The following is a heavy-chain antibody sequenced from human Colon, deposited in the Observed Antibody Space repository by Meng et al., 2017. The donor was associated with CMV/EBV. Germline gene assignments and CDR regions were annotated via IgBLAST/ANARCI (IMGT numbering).Heavy chain of an antibody. CDR2: ISSSSTI. V-gene: IGHV3-69-1*02. CDR3: ARVESRYCRSTSCDDYYYYGMDV. J-gene: IGHJ6*02. Sequence: GESLKISCAASGFTFSDYYMNWVRQAPGEGLEWVSSISSSSTIYYAESLKGRFTISRDNAKNSLYLLMNSLRADDTAVYYCARVESRYCRSTSCDDYYYYGMDVWGQGTTVTVSS. D-gene: IGHD2-2*01. CDR1: GFTFSDYY.